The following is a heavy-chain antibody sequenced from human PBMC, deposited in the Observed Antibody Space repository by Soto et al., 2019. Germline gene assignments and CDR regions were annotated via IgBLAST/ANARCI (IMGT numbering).Heavy chain of an antibody. D-gene: IGHD3-10*01. CDR2: IYWDDDK. CDR3: ARRRRDSENYYLWFDP. J-gene: IGHJ5*02. Sequence: QITLKESGPTLVKPTQTLTLTCTLSELLLSTSGVGVGWIRQPPGKALEWLALIYWDDDKRYSPSLKSRLTITKDTSKNQVVLTMTNMDPMDTATYYCARRRRDSENYYLWFDPWGQVTLVTVSS. V-gene: IGHV2-5*02. CDR1: ELLLSTSGVG.